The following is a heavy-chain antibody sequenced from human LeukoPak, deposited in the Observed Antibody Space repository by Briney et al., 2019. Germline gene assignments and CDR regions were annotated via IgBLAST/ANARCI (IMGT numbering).Heavy chain of an antibody. Sequence: PGGSLRLSCVVSGFPFSNNPMNWVRQAPGKGPEWVSYISTAITTTYYAESVKGRFTISRDNAKNSLYLQMNSLRVEDTAVYYCARDGGKGYEIDYWGQGTLLTVSS. D-gene: IGHD2-2*01. CDR3: ARDGGKGYEIDY. CDR1: GFPFSNNP. J-gene: IGHJ4*02. V-gene: IGHV3-48*01. CDR2: ISTAITTT.